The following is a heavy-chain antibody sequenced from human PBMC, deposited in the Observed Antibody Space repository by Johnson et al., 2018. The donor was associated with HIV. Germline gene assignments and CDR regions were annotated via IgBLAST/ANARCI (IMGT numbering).Heavy chain of an antibody. CDR3: AKDAHSSGWAAFDI. CDR2: IRYAGSNK. Sequence: VQLLESGGGVVQPGGSLRLSCAASGFTFSSYGMHWVRQAPGKGLEWVAFIRYAGSNKYYADSVKGRFTISRDNSKNTLYLQRNSGRAEDTAVYYCAKDAHSSGWAAFDIWGQGTMVTVSS. J-gene: IGHJ3*02. CDR1: GFTFSSYG. V-gene: IGHV3-30*02. D-gene: IGHD6-19*01.